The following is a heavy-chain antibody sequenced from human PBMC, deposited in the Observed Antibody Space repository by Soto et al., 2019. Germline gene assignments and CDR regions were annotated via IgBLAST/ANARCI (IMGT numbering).Heavy chain of an antibody. CDR1: GYSFTSYW. Sequence: PGESLKISCKGSGYSFTSYWIGWVRQMPGKGLEWMGIIYPGDSDTRYSPSFQGQVTISADKSISTAYLQWSSLKAPDTAMYYCAGGGVRGVITRTRDYYGMDVWGQGTTVTVSS. V-gene: IGHV5-51*01. D-gene: IGHD3-10*01. CDR3: AGGGVRGVITRTRDYYGMDV. CDR2: IYPGDSDT. J-gene: IGHJ6*02.